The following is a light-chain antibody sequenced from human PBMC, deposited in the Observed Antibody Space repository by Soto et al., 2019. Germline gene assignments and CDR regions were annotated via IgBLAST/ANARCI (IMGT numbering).Light chain of an antibody. J-gene: IGLJ3*02. CDR3: AGWDDSLRGVV. CDR1: RSNIGSNY. Sequence: QSVLTQPPSASGTPEQGVTISCSGSRSNIGSNYVYWYQHLPGMAPNLLVYKNDQRPSGVPDRFSGSKSGSSASLAISGLRSEDEGDYYCAGWDDSLRGVVFGGGTKLTVL. V-gene: IGLV1-47*01. CDR2: KND.